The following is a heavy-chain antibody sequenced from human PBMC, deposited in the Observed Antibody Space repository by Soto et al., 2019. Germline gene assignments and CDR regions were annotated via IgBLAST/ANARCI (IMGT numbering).Heavy chain of an antibody. CDR1: GFTFSSYA. CDR3: AKRRGAGGHFDY. Sequence: DVQLLESGGGLVQPEGSLRLSCAASGFTFSSYAMGWVRQGPGKGLGWVAVVSIGGSTHYADSVRGRFTISRDNSKNTLPLQMNSLTAEDTAVYFCAKRRGAGGHFDYWGQGALVTVSS. J-gene: IGHJ4*02. CDR2: VSIGGST. V-gene: IGHV3-23*01. D-gene: IGHD2-15*01.